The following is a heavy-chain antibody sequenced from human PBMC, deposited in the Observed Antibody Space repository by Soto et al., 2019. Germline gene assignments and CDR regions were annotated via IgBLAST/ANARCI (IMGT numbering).Heavy chain of an antibody. D-gene: IGHD6-19*01. CDR1: GFSFSTYN. CDR2: ISGNGGST. CDR3: AIPSGLTVTGPDY. V-gene: IGHV3-23*04. Sequence: EVQVVESGGGLVKPGGSLRLSCATSGFSFSTYNMNWVRQAPGKGLEWVSAISGNGGSTYYADSVKGRFTISRDNSKNTLYLQMNSLRAEDTAVYYCAIPSGLTVTGPDYWGQGTLVTVSS. J-gene: IGHJ4*02.